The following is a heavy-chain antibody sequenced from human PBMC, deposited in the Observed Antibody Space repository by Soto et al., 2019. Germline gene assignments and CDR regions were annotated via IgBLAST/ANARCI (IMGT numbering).Heavy chain of an antibody. CDR1: GGSFSGYY. D-gene: IGHD6-6*01. CDR2: INHSGST. J-gene: IGHJ4*01. V-gene: IGHV4-34*01. Sequence: PSETLSLTCAVYGGSFSGYYWSWIRQPPGKGLEWIGEINHSGSTNYNPSLKSRVTISVDTSKNQFSLKLSSVTAADTAVYYCAIYSSSSSFDYWGQGTLVTVSS. CDR3: AIYSSSSSFDY.